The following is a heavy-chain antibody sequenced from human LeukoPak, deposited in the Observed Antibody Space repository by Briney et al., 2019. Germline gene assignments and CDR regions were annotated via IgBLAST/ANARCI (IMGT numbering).Heavy chain of an antibody. D-gene: IGHD3-3*01. CDR1: GFTFSSYA. Sequence: GGSLRLSCAASGFTFSSYAMSWVRQAPGKGLEWVSAISGSGGSTYYADSVKGRFTISRDNSKNTLYLQMNSLRAEDTAVYYCAKDLSGWITIFGVRIDYWGQGTLVTVSS. J-gene: IGHJ4*02. V-gene: IGHV3-23*01. CDR3: AKDLSGWITIFGVRIDY. CDR2: ISGSGGST.